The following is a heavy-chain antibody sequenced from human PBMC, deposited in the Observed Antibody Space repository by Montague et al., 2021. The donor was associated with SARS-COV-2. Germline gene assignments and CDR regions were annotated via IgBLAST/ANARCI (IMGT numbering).Heavy chain of an antibody. D-gene: IGHD3-22*01. Sequence: CAISGDSVSSNSAAWNWVRQSPSRGLEWLGRTYYRSKWYNDYAVSVKSRITINPDTSKNQFSLQLNSVTPEDTAVYYRARGSSGYYTPRPFDYWGQGTLVTVSS. CDR1: GDSVSSNSAA. J-gene: IGHJ4*02. V-gene: IGHV6-1*01. CDR3: ARGSSGYYTPRPFDY. CDR2: TYYRSKWYN.